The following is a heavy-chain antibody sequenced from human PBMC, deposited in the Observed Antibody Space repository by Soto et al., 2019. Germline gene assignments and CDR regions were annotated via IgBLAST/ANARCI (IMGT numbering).Heavy chain of an antibody. Sequence: PGGSLRLSCAASGFTFSSYAMSWVRQAPGKGLEWVSAISGSGGSTYYADSVKGRFTISRDNSKNTLYLQMNSLRAEDTAVYYCAKDHGCSGGSCYGEFDYWGQGTLVTV. V-gene: IGHV3-23*01. J-gene: IGHJ4*02. CDR2: ISGSGGST. CDR1: GFTFSSYA. D-gene: IGHD2-15*01. CDR3: AKDHGCSGGSCYGEFDY.